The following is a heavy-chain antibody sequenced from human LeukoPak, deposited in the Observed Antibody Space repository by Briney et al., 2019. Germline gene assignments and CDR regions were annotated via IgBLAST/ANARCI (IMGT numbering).Heavy chain of an antibody. J-gene: IGHJ6*03. CDR2: IYTSGST. V-gene: IGHV4-4*07. CDR3: ARASEDYDSSGWTGYYYMDV. CDR1: GGSISSYY. Sequence: SETLSLTXTVSGGSISSYYWSWIRQPAGKGLEWIGRIYTSGSTNYNPSLKSRVTMSVDTSKNQFSLKLSSVTAADTAVYYCARASEDYDSSGWTGYYYMDVWGKGTTVTVSS. D-gene: IGHD3-22*01.